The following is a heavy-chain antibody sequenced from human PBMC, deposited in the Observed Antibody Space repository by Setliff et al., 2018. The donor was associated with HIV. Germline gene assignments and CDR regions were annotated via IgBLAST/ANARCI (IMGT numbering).Heavy chain of an antibody. V-gene: IGHV1-3*01. J-gene: IGHJ4*02. CDR3: ARVPAAIDY. Sequence: ASVKVSCKASGYTFTRNAMHWVRQAPGQRLEWLGWINAGSGNTRYSQKFQDRLTITRDTSARTVYMELSSLKSEDTAVYYCARVPAAIDYWGQGTLVTVSS. D-gene: IGHD2-15*01. CDR2: INAGSGNT. CDR1: GYTFTRNA.